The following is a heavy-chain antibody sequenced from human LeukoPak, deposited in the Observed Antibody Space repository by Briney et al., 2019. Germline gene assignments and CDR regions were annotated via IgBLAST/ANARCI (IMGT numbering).Heavy chain of an antibody. Sequence: GGSLRLSCAASGFTFSSYGMHWVRQAPGKGLEWVAVIWYDGSNKYYVDSVKGRFTISRDNSKNTLYLQMNSLRAEDTAVYYCARDLGPWAPLYYFDYWGQGTLVTVSS. CDR1: GFTFSSYG. V-gene: IGHV3-33*01. CDR2: IWYDGSNK. J-gene: IGHJ4*02. CDR3: ARDLGPWAPLYYFDY. D-gene: IGHD7-27*01.